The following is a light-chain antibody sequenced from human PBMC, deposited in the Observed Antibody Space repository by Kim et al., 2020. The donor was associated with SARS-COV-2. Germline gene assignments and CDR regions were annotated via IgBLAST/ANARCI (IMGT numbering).Light chain of an antibody. Sequence: EIVLTQSPATLSLSPGERATLSCRASQSVSSYLAWYQQKPGQAPRLLIYDASNRATGIPARVSGSGAGTDFTLTISSLEPEEFAVYYCQQRSKWQITFGQRTRLEIK. V-gene: IGKV3-11*01. J-gene: IGKJ5*01. CDR1: QSVSSY. CDR3: QQRSKWQIT. CDR2: DAS.